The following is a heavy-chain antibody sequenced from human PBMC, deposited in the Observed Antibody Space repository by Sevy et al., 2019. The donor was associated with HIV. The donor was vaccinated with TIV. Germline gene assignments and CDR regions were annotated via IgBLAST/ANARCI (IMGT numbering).Heavy chain of an antibody. D-gene: IGHD6-13*01. Sequence: GGSLRLSCVASEFTFSSYAMSWVRQAPGKGLEWVSAISGSGGSTYYADSVKGRFTISRDNSKNTLYLQMNSLRAEDTTVYYCAKVPGITAAGVFDYWGQGPRSPSPQ. J-gene: IGHJ4*02. V-gene: IGHV3-23*01. CDR1: EFTFSSYA. CDR2: ISGSGGST. CDR3: AKVPGITAAGVFDY.